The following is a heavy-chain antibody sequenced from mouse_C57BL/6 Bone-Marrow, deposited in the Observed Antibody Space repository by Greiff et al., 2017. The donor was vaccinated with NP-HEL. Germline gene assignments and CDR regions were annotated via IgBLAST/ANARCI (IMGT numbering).Heavy chain of an antibody. D-gene: IGHD2-4*01. Sequence: QVQLQQPGAELVRPGTSVKLSCKASGYTFTSYWMHWVKQRPGQGLEWIGVIDPSDSYTNYNQKFKGKATLTVDTSSSTAYMQLSSLTSEDSAVYYCARRDYDGVDYYAMDYWGQGTSVTVSS. V-gene: IGHV1-59*01. CDR2: IDPSDSYT. J-gene: IGHJ4*01. CDR1: GYTFTSYW. CDR3: ARRDYDGVDYYAMDY.